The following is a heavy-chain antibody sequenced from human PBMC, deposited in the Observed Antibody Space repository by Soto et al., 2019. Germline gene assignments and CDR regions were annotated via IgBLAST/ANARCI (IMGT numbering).Heavy chain of an antibody. Sequence: GWSLRLSCAASGFTFSSYWMSWVRQAPGKGLEWVANIKQDGSEKYYVDSVKGRFTISRDNAKNSLYLQMNSLRAEDTAVYYCASLCGGDCYRGAFDIWGQGTMVTVSS. D-gene: IGHD2-21*02. J-gene: IGHJ3*02. CDR3: ASLCGGDCYRGAFDI. CDR2: IKQDGSEK. CDR1: GFTFSSYW. V-gene: IGHV3-7*01.